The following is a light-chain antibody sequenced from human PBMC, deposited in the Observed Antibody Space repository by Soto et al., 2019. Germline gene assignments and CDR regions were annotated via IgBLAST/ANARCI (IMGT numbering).Light chain of an antibody. CDR3: SSYAGSNYPYV. CDR1: SGDVGAYDY. Sequence: ALTQPPSASGSPGQSVTISCTGTSGDVGAYDYVSWYQQHPGKAPKLLIYEVTKRPLGVPDRFSGSKSGNAASLTVSGLQAEDEADYYCSSYAGSNYPYVFGTGTKVTVL. V-gene: IGLV2-8*01. CDR2: EVT. J-gene: IGLJ1*01.